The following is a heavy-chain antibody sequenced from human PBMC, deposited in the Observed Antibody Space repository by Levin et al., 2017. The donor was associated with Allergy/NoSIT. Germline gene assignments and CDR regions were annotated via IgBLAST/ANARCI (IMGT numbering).Heavy chain of an antibody. J-gene: IGHJ4*02. CDR3: ARPFSFCGGDCSLTY. V-gene: IGHV3-74*03. Sequence: GESLEISCVASGFTLSGYWMHWVRQAPGEGLFWVSYISGDGKNTKYADSVEGRFIISRDEAKNTVYLQMTSLRVEDTATYYCARPFSFCGGDCSLTYWGQGALVTVSS. D-gene: IGHD2-21*02. CDR1: GFTLSGYW. CDR2: ISGDGKNT.